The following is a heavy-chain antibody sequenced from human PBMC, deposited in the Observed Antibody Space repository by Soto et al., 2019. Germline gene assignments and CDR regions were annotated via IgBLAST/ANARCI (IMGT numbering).Heavy chain of an antibody. CDR3: ARDSSGWNYYFDY. CDR2: IYSSGST. CDR1: GGSISSSDYY. V-gene: IGHV4-39*02. Sequence: QLQLQASGPGLVKPSETLSLTCTVSGGSISSSDYYWGWIRQPPGQGLEWLGSIYSSGSTYYDPSLMSRVTVSVDTSKNQFSLKLNSVTAADTAVYYCARDSSGWNYYFDYWGQGTLVTVSS. D-gene: IGHD6-19*01. J-gene: IGHJ4*02.